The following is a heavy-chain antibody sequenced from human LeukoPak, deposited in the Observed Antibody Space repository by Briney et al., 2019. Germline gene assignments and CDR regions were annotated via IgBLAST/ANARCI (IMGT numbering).Heavy chain of an antibody. J-gene: IGHJ6*02. V-gene: IGHV4-4*07. CDR1: GGSISSYY. CDR3: ARSGYSSSWLLSSDYYYGMDV. Sequence: SETLSLTCTVSGGSISSYYWSWIRQPAGKGLESIGRIYTSGSTNYNPSLKSRVTMSVDTSKNQFSLKLSSVTAADTAVYYCARSGYSSSWLLSSDYYYGMDVWGQGTTVTVSS. CDR2: IYTSGST. D-gene: IGHD6-13*01.